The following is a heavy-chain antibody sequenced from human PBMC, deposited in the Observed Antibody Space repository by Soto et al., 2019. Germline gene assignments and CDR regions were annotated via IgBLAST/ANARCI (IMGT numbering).Heavy chain of an antibody. CDR3: AKARTGYYYGSGRPNWFDP. CDR1: GGSLSGYY. J-gene: IGHJ5*02. Sequence: PSETLSLTCAVYGGSLSGYYWSWIRQPPGKGLEWIGEINHSGSTNYNPSLKSRVTISVDTSKNQFSLKLSSVTAADTAVYYCAKARTGYYYGSGRPNWFDPWGQGTLVTVSS. V-gene: IGHV4-34*01. CDR2: INHSGST. D-gene: IGHD3-10*01.